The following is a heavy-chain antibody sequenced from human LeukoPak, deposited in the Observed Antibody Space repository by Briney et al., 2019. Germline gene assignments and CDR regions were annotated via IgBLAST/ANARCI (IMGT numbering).Heavy chain of an antibody. CDR2: IYYSGST. J-gene: IGHJ5*02. CDR1: GGSISSYC. D-gene: IGHD6-19*01. Sequence: PETLSLTCTVSGGSISSYCWNWIRQPPGKGLEWIGYIYYSGSTKYNPSLKSRVTISVDTSKNQFSLKLTSVTAADTAMYYCARDRNQWLRGPFDPWGQGTLVTVSS. V-gene: IGHV4-59*01. CDR3: ARDRNQWLRGPFDP.